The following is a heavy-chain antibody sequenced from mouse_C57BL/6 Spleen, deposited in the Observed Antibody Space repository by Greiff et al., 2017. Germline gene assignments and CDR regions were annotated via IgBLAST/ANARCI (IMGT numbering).Heavy chain of an antibody. CDR1: GFTFSSYG. CDR2: ISSGGSYT. V-gene: IGHV5-6*01. Sequence: EVQLVESGGDLVKPGGSLKLSCAASGFTFSSYGMSWVRQTPDKRLEWVATISSGGSYTYYPDSVKGRFTISRDNAKNTLYLQMSSLKSEDTAMYYCARQDYDYDGYAMDYWGQGTSGTVSS. D-gene: IGHD2-4*01. J-gene: IGHJ4*01. CDR3: ARQDYDYDGYAMDY.